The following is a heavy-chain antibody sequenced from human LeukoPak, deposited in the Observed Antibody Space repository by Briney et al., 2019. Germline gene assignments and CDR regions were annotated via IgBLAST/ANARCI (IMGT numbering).Heavy chain of an antibody. CDR3: ARVSRFGVADYYYGMDV. J-gene: IGHJ6*02. CDR2: IYTSGST. V-gene: IGHV4-61*02. Sequence: SQTLSLTCTVSGGSISSGSYYWSWIRQPAGKGLEWIGRIYTSGSTNYNPSLKSRVTISVDTSKNQFSLKLSSVTAADTAVYYCARVSRFGVADYYYGMDVWGQGTTVTVSS. CDR1: GGSISSGSYY. D-gene: IGHD3-10*01.